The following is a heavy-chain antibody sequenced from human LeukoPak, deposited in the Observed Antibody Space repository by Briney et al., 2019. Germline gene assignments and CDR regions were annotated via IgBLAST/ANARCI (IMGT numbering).Heavy chain of an antibody. Sequence: ASVKVSCKASGYTFTSYDINWVRQATEQGLEWMGWMKPNSGNTGYAQKFQGRVTMTRNTSISTAYMELSSLRSEDTAVYYCARGLGGDSEHLLGYWGQGTLVTVSS. J-gene: IGHJ4*02. CDR2: MKPNSGNT. V-gene: IGHV1-8*01. CDR1: GYTFTSYD. D-gene: IGHD4-23*01. CDR3: ARGLGGDSEHLLGY.